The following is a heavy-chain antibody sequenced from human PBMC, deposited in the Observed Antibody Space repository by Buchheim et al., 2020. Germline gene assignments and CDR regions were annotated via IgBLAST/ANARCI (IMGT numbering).Heavy chain of an antibody. CDR2: INSDGRIT. V-gene: IGHV3-74*01. J-gene: IGHJ4*02. CDR1: GFTFSNSW. D-gene: IGHD3-22*01. CDR3: ARGGYDNSGYFQY. Sequence: EMQLGESGGGLVQPGGSLRLSRAASGFTFSNSWIQSVRQAPGKGLVCVSRINSDGRITTYADSVKGRFTISRDNGKNTLYLQMNSLRAEDAAVYYCARGGYDNSGYFQYWGQGTL.